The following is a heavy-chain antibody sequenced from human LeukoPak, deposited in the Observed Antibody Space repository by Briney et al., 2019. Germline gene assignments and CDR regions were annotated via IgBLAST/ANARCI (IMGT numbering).Heavy chain of an antibody. J-gene: IGHJ4*02. Sequence: ASVKVSCKASGGTFSSYAISWVRQAPGQGLEWMGGIIPIFGTANYAQKFQGRVTITADESTSTAYMELSSLRSDDTAVYYCARGDSSGYYYFDYWGQGTLVTVSS. CDR2: IIPIFGTA. CDR3: ARGDSSGYYYFDY. D-gene: IGHD3-22*01. CDR1: GGTFSSYA. V-gene: IGHV1-69*13.